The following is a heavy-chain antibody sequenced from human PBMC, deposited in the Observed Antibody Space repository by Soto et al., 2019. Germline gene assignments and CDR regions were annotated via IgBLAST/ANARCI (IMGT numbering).Heavy chain of an antibody. CDR2: INHSGST. V-gene: IGHV4-34*01. CDR3: ARGVAAAGKDFGSDWFDP. J-gene: IGHJ5*02. Sequence: PSETLSLTCAVYGGSFSGYYWSWIRQPPGKGLEWIGEINHSGSTNYNPSLKSRVTISVDTSKNQFSLKLSSVTAADTAVYYCARGVAAAGKDFGSDWFDPWGQGTLVTVSS. CDR1: GGSFSGYY. D-gene: IGHD6-13*01.